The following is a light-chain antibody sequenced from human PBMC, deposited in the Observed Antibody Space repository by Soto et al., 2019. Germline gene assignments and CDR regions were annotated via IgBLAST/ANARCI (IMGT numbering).Light chain of an antibody. CDR3: AAWDDSLNGPV. V-gene: IGLV1-44*01. CDR1: SSNIGGNT. Sequence: SVLTQPPSASGTPGQRVTISCSGSSSNIGGNTVNWYRQVPGTAPKLLIYSTNQRPSGVSDRFSGSKSGTSGSLAISGLQSEDEADYYCAAWDDSLNGPVFGGGTKLTVL. J-gene: IGLJ3*02. CDR2: STN.